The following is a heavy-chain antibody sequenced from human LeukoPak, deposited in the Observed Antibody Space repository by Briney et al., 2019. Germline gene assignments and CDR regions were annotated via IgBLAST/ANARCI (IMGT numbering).Heavy chain of an antibody. CDR1: GGSIRNYY. V-gene: IGHV4-59*01. CDR3: ARGGSSGYDPFDY. J-gene: IGHJ4*02. D-gene: IGHD5-12*01. Sequence: PSETLSLTCSVSGGSIRNYYWSWIRQPTGKGLEWIGYIFYSGSTNNNPSLKSRVTISVDTSKNQFSLKLTSVTAADTAVYYCARGGSSGYDPFDYWGQGTLVTVSS. CDR2: IFYSGST.